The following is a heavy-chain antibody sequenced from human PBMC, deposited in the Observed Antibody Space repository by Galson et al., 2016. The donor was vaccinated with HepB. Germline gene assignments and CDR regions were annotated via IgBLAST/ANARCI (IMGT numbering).Heavy chain of an antibody. V-gene: IGHV5-51*01. CDR3: ARRHGHGSYFDN. CDR2: ISPIDSDP. Sequence: QSGAEVTKPGESLKISCKASGSMFNSFWIGWVRQMPEKGLEWMGIISPIDSDPIYSPSFQGQVTISADKSSNTAYLQWSSLKASDTALYFCARRHGHGSYFDNGGQGTLVTVSS. CDR1: GSMFNSFW. J-gene: IGHJ4*02. D-gene: IGHD5-24*01.